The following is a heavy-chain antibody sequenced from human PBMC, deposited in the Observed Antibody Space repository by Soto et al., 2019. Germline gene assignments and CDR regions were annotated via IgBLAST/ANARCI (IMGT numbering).Heavy chain of an antibody. D-gene: IGHD6-13*01. CDR3: ARTRCWYVAQYYFDY. CDR1: GGSISSYY. Sequence: QVQLQESGPGLVKPSETLSLTCTVSGGSISSYYWSWIRQPPGKGLEWIGYIYYSGSTNYNPSLKSRVTKSVDTSNNQCSLKLSSVTAADTAVYYCARTRCWYVAQYYFDYWGQGTLVTVSS. V-gene: IGHV4-59*01. J-gene: IGHJ4*02. CDR2: IYYSGST.